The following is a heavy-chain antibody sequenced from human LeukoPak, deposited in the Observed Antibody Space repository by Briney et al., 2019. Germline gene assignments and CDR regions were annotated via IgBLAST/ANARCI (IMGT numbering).Heavy chain of an antibody. Sequence: SETLSLTCAVSGYSISSGYFWGWIRQPPGKGLEWIGSIYHSGSTYYNPSLKSRVTISLDTSKNQFSLKLSSVTAADTAVYYCARARRAEDDVDYWGQGTLVTVSS. CDR2: IYHSGST. CDR1: GYSISSGYF. V-gene: IGHV4-38-2*01. D-gene: IGHD1-1*01. CDR3: ARARRAEDDVDY. J-gene: IGHJ4*02.